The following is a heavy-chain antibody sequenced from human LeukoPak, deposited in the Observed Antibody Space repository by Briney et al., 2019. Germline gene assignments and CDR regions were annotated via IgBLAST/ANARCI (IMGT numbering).Heavy chain of an antibody. Sequence: GESLKISCKGSGYSFTSYWIGWVRQMPGKGLGGMGMIYPCGSDTRYSPSFQGQVTISADKSISTAYLQWSSLKASDTAMYYCARHDGYGGNSGWGQGTLVTASS. CDR2: IYPCGSDT. J-gene: IGHJ4*02. CDR3: ARHDGYGGNSG. D-gene: IGHD4-23*01. CDR1: GYSFTSYW. V-gene: IGHV5-51*01.